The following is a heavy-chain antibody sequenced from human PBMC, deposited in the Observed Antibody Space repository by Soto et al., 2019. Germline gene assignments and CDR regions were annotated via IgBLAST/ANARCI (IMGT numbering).Heavy chain of an antibody. Sequence: ASVKVSCKASGYTFSDYHIHWVRQAPGQGLEWMGWINPNSGGTKYAPKFQGGVTMTRDTSITTAYMELSRLRSGDTAVYYCAKEPATAKPEGVDFWGQGTLVTVSS. V-gene: IGHV1-2*02. D-gene: IGHD1-1*01. CDR1: GYTFSDYH. CDR2: INPNSGGT. J-gene: IGHJ4*02. CDR3: AKEPATAKPEGVDF.